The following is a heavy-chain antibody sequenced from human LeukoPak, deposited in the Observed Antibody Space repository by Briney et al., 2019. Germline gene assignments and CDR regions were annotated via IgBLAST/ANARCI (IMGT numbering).Heavy chain of an antibody. CDR2: INSDGSST. J-gene: IGHJ4*02. CDR3: ARVRSNYDILTGYYNSHYFDY. V-gene: IGHV3-74*01. Sequence: PGGSLRLSCAASGFTFSSYWMHWVRHAPGKGLVWVSRINSDGSSTSYADSVKGRFTISRDNAKNTLYLQMNSLRAEDTAVYYCARVRSNYDILTGYYNSHYFDYWGQGTLVTVSS. D-gene: IGHD3-9*01. CDR1: GFTFSSYW.